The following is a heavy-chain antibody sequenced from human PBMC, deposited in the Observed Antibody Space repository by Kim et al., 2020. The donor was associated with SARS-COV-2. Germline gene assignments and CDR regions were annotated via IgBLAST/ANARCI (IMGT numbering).Heavy chain of an antibody. V-gene: IGHV3-30-3*01. CDR3: ARDGGVTGTTFPYYYYYYMDV. CDR2: ISYDGSNK. J-gene: IGHJ6*03. D-gene: IGHD1-20*01. CDR1: GFTFSSYA. Sequence: GGSLRLSCAASGFTFSSYAMHWVRQAPGKGLEWVAVISYDGSNKYYADSVKGRFTISRDNSKNTLYLQMNSLRAEDTAVYYCARDGGVTGTTFPYYYYYYMDVWGKGTTVTVSS.